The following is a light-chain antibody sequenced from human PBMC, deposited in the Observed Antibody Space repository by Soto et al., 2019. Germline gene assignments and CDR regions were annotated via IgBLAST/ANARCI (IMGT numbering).Light chain of an antibody. CDR1: SSNIGSNT. CDR3: AAWDDSLNGRV. V-gene: IGLV1-44*01. CDR2: SNN. J-gene: IGLJ2*01. Sequence: QSVLTQPPSASGTPGQRVTISCSGSSSNIGSNTVNWYQQLPGTAPKLLIYSNNQRPSGVPAQFSGSKSGASASLAISGRQPEDEADYYCAAWDDSLNGRVFGGGTKLTVL.